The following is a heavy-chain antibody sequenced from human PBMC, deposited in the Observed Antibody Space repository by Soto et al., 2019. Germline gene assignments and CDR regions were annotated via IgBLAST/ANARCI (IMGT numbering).Heavy chain of an antibody. V-gene: IGHV3-30*18. D-gene: IGHD2-2*01. CDR3: AKGPAIVLVPAAMNYYYGMDV. CDR1: GFTFSSYG. Sequence: QVQLVESGGGVVQPGRSLRLSCAASGFTFSSYGMHWVRQAPGKGLEWVAVISYDGSNKYYADSVKGRFTISRDNSXNXRXLXXNSLRAEDTAVYYCAKGPAIVLVPAAMNYYYGMDVWGQGTTVTVSS. J-gene: IGHJ6*02. CDR2: ISYDGSNK.